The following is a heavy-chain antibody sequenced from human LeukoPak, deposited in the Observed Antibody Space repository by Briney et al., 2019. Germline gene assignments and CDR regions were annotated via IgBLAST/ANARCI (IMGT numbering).Heavy chain of an antibody. CDR2: INQDGREK. J-gene: IGHJ4*02. CDR1: EFTFGAYW. CDR3: VRSLERFGTRDY. V-gene: IGHV3-7*01. D-gene: IGHD3-10*01. Sequence: GGSLRLSCAGSEFTFGAYWMTWVRQAPGKGLEWVAHINQDGREKYNMDSVRGPFTIYRDNAKKSLFLQMNSLTGEDTALYYCVRSLERFGTRDYWGQGTLVSVSS.